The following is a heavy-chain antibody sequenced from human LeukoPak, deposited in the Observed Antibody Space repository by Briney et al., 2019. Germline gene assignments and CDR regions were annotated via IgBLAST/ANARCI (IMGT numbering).Heavy chain of an antibody. CDR1: GFTFSSYA. Sequence: GGSLRLSCAVSGFTFSSYAMNWVRQAPGKGLEWVSTISGSGGSTHYADSVKGRFTISRDNSKNTLYLQMNSLRAEDTAVYYCAVVYGDYNPGAFDIWGQGTMVTVSS. V-gene: IGHV3-23*01. CDR3: AVVYGDYNPGAFDI. J-gene: IGHJ3*02. D-gene: IGHD4-17*01. CDR2: ISGSGGST.